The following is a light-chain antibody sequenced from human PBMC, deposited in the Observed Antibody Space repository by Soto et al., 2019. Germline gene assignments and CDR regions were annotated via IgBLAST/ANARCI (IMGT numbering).Light chain of an antibody. Sequence: QSVLTQPPSASGTPGQRVTISCSGSSSNIGSDTVNWYQQLPGTAPKLLIHRSNQRPSGVPGRFSGSKSGTSASLAISGLQPEDEAEYHCASWDAGLNGWVFGGGTKLTVL. CDR2: RSN. CDR3: ASWDAGLNGWV. J-gene: IGLJ3*02. CDR1: SSNIGSDT. V-gene: IGLV1-44*01.